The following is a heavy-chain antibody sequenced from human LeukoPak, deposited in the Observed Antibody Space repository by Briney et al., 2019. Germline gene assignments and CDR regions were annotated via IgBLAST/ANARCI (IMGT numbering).Heavy chain of an antibody. CDR2: ISYDGSNK. Sequence: PGRSLRLSCAASGFIFSSYAMHWVRQAPGKGLEWVGIISYDGSNKYYTDSVKGRFTISRDNSKNTLYLQMNSLRAEDTAVYYCARDRYYYDSSGYHPGDYFDYWGQGTLVTVSS. V-gene: IGHV3-30-3*01. D-gene: IGHD3-22*01. CDR1: GFIFSSYA. CDR3: ARDRYYYDSSGYHPGDYFDY. J-gene: IGHJ4*02.